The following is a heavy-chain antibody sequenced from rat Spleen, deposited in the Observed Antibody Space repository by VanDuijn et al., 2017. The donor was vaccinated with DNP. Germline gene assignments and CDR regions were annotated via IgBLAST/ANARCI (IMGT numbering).Heavy chain of an antibody. V-gene: IGHV5-31*01. J-gene: IGHJ2*01. CDR1: GFTFNHYW. CDR3: IRWNSGHFDY. D-gene: IGHD4-3*01. Sequence: EVQLVESGGDLVQPGRSLKLSCVASGFTFNHYWMAWIRQVPGKGLEWVTSITGSGGNTYYPDSVKGRFTISRDNAKSTLYLQMNSLRSEDMATYYCIRWNSGHFDYWGQGVMVPVSS. CDR2: ITGSGGNT.